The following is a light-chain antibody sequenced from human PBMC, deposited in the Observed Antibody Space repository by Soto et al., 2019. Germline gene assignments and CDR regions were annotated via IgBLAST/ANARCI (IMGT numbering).Light chain of an antibody. CDR1: QSLLHSDGRTY. CDR3: IQTIQLPPFT. J-gene: IGKJ2*01. Sequence: DIVMTQTPLSLSVTPGQPASISCKSSQSLLHSDGRTYLYWYLQKPGQPPQLLIYEGSNRFSGGPDRFSRSGSGTGFTLKINRGETCDVGVYYCIQTIQLPPFTFGQGTKLEIK. V-gene: IGKV2D-29*01. CDR2: EGS.